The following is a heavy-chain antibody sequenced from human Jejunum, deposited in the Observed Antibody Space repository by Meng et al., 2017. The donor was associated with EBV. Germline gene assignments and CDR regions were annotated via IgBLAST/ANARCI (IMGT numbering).Heavy chain of an antibody. CDR3: AREIYYDRSGYPIWFDP. D-gene: IGHD3-22*01. CDR1: GYRFTSYP. V-gene: IGHV7-4-1*02. Sequence: QVQLVQSGSESKMLXXSVKVSCKASGYRFTSYPINWVRQAPGQRLEWMGWINTNTGSPTYAQGFTGRFVFSLDTSVNTAYVQISSLKAEDTAIYYCAREIYYDRSGYPIWFDPWGQGTLVTVSS. J-gene: IGHJ5*02. CDR2: INTNTGSP.